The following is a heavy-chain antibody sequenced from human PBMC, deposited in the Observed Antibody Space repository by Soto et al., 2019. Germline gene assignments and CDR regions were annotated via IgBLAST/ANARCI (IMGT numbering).Heavy chain of an antibody. CDR3: ARGGVRRCSGGSCYSWFDP. J-gene: IGHJ5*02. V-gene: IGHV4-30-4*01. Sequence: SEPLSLTCTVSGGSISSGDYYWSWIRQPPGKGLEWIGCIYYSGSTYYNPSLKSRVTISVDTSKNQFSLKLSSVTAADTAVYYCARGGVRRCSGGSCYSWFDPWGQGTLVTVSS. CDR2: IYYSGST. CDR1: GGSISSGDYY. D-gene: IGHD2-15*01.